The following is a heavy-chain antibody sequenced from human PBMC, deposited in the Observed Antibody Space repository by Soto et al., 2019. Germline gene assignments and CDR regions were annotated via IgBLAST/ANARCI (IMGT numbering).Heavy chain of an antibody. CDR2: IYYSGST. Sequence: QVQLQESGPGLVKPSQTLSLTCTVSGGSISSGGYYWSWIRQHPGKGLEWIGYIYYSGSTYYNPSLKSRVTISVDTSKNQFSLKLSSVTAADTAVYYCAGDRGSGSYSSLYYYGMDVWGQGTTVTVSS. CDR1: GGSISSGGYY. CDR3: AGDRGSGSYSSLYYYGMDV. J-gene: IGHJ6*02. D-gene: IGHD3-10*01. V-gene: IGHV4-31*03.